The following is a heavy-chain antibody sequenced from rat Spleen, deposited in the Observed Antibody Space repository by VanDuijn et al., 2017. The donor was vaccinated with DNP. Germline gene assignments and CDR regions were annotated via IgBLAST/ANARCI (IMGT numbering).Heavy chain of an antibody. CDR3: ARGDYGSFHYALDA. CDR1: GFSLTSYT. Sequence: VQLKESGPGLVQPSQTLSLTCTVSGFSLTSYTVSWVRQPPGKGLEWVADISPSGSRTHYPDSVKGRFTISRDNAKSTLYLEMNSLGSEDTATYYWARGDYGSFHYALDAWGQGTSVTVS. CDR2: ISPSGSRT. J-gene: IGHJ4*01. V-gene: IGHV5-46*01. D-gene: IGHD1-6*01.